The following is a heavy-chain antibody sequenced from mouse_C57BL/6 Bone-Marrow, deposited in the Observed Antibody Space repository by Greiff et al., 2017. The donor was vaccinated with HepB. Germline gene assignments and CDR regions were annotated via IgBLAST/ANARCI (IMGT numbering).Heavy chain of an antibody. CDR3: ARGAFITTVVDWYFDV. Sequence: VQLQQSGAELARPGASVKMSCKASGYTFTSYTMHWVKQRPGQGLEWIGYINPSSGYTKYNQKFKDKATLTADKSSSTAYRQLSSLTSEDSAVYYCARGAFITTVVDWYFDVWGTGTTVTVSS. CDR1: GYTFTSYT. CDR2: INPSSGYT. J-gene: IGHJ1*03. V-gene: IGHV1-4*01. D-gene: IGHD1-1*01.